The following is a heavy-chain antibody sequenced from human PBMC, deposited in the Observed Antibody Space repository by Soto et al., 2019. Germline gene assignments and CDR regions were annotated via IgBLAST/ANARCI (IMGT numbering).Heavy chain of an antibody. CDR3: ARVTGVRYFDWFTAVYYYGMDV. J-gene: IGHJ6*02. CDR2: INPSGGST. CDR1: GYTFTSYY. D-gene: IGHD3-9*01. V-gene: IGHV1-46*01. Sequence: ASVKVSCKASGYTFTSYYMHWVRQAPGQGLEWMGIINPSGGSTSYAQKFQGRVTMTRDTSTSTVYMELSSLRSEDTAVYYCARVTGVRYFDWFTAVYYYGMDVWGQGTTVTVSS.